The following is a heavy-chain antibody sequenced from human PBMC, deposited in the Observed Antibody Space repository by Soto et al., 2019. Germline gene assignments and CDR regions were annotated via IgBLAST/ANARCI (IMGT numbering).Heavy chain of an antibody. CDR1: GFDFTNAW. CDR2: IKAKADGGTI. J-gene: IGHJ4*02. V-gene: IGHV3-15*07. D-gene: IGHD3-22*01. Sequence: EVQLVESGGGLVKPGWSQRLSCSASGFDFTNAWMNWVRQAPGKGLDWVGRIKAKADGGTIDYAAPVRGRFTISRDDSDNTLLQQMSGLKTENTAVYFCATDDYYESSGYSEYWGQGTLVTVSS. CDR3: ATDDYYESSGYSEY.